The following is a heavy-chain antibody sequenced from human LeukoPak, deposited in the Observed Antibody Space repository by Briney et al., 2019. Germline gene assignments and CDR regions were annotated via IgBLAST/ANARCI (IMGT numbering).Heavy chain of an antibody. V-gene: IGHV3-21*01. J-gene: IGHJ4*02. D-gene: IGHD3-10*01. Sequence: GGSLRLSCAASGFTFSSYAMSWVRQAPGKGLEWVSSISSSSSYIYYADSVKGRFTISRDNAKNSLYLQMNSLRAEDTAVYYCARDRGYGSGSDYWGQGTLVTVSS. CDR3: ARDRGYGSGSDY. CDR2: ISSSSSYI. CDR1: GFTFSSYA.